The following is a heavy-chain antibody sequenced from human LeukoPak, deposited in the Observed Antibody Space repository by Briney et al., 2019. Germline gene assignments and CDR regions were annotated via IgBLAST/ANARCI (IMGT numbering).Heavy chain of an antibody. CDR2: MNPNSGNT. Sequence: GASVKVSCKASGYTFTSYDINWVRQATGQGLEWMGWMNPNSGNTGYAQKFQGRVTMTRNTSISTAYMELSSLRSEDTAVYYCARGGEGQQLVLPYYYDSSDQSYTQFDYWGQGTLVAVSS. D-gene: IGHD3-22*01. CDR1: GYTFTSYD. V-gene: IGHV1-8*01. J-gene: IGHJ4*02. CDR3: ARGGEGQQLVLPYYYDSSDQSYTQFDY.